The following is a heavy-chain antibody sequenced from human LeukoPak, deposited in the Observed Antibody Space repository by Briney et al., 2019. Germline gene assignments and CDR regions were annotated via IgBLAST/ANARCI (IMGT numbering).Heavy chain of an antibody. J-gene: IGHJ6*02. V-gene: IGHV3-7*04. CDR3: ARVKYDFWSGYYYGMDV. Sequence: GGSLRLSCAASGFMFSSNWMSWVRLAPGKGLEWVANIKEDGTETYYVDSVKGRFTISRDNAKNSLYLQMNSLRAEDTAVYYCARVKYDFWSGYYYGMDVWGQGTTVTVSS. D-gene: IGHD3-3*01. CDR1: GFMFSSNW. CDR2: IKEDGTET.